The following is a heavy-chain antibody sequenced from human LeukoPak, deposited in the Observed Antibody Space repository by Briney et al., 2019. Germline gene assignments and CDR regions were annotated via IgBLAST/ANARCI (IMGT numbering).Heavy chain of an antibody. CDR1: GFTFDDYA. J-gene: IGHJ4*02. D-gene: IGHD2-2*01. CDR2: ISWNSGSI. V-gene: IGHV3-9*03. Sequence: GGSLRLSCAASGFTFDDYAMHWVRQAPGKGLEWVSGISWNSGSIGYADSVKGRFTISRDNAKNSLYLQMNSLRAEDMALYYCAKSGSANTSSLFDYWGQGTLVTVSS. CDR3: AKSGSANTSSLFDY.